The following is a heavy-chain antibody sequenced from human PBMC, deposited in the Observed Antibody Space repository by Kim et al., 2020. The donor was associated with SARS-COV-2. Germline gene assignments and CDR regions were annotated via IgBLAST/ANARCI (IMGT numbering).Heavy chain of an antibody. V-gene: IGHV2-70*01. Sequence: SGPTLVNPTQTLTLTCTFSGFSLSTSGMCVSWIRQPPGKALEWLALIDWDDDKYYSTSLKTRLTISKDTSKNQVVLTMTNMDPVDTATYYCARMVSGFGELSLINYYYYHGMDVWGQGTTVTVSS. CDR1: GFSLSTSGMC. J-gene: IGHJ6*02. CDR2: IDWDDDK. CDR3: ARMVSGFGELSLINYYYYHGMDV. D-gene: IGHD3-10*01.